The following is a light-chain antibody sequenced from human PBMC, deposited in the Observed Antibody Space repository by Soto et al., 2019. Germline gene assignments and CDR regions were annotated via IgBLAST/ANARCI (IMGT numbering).Light chain of an antibody. CDR1: SSNIGAGYG. J-gene: IGLJ1*01. CDR3: QSYDSSLSGYV. Sequence: QSVLTQPPSVSGAPGQRVIISCTGSSSNIGAGYGVHWYQQLPRTAPKLLIYGDSNRPSGVPDRFSGSKSGTSASLAITGLQAEDEADYYCQSYDSSLSGYVFGTGTKLTV. CDR2: GDS. V-gene: IGLV1-40*01.